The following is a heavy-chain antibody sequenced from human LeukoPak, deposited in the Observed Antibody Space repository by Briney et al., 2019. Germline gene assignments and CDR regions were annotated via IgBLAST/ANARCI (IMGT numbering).Heavy chain of an antibody. V-gene: IGHV4-38-2*02. CDR3: ARSSHVYNHIDY. D-gene: IGHD1-1*01. Sequence: SETLSLTCTVSGYSISSGYYWGWIRPPPGKGLEWIGSIYHSGSTYYNPSLKSRVTISVDTSKNQFSLKLSSVTAADTAVYYCARSSHVYNHIDYWGQGTLVTVSS. CDR2: IYHSGST. J-gene: IGHJ4*02. CDR1: GYSISSGYY.